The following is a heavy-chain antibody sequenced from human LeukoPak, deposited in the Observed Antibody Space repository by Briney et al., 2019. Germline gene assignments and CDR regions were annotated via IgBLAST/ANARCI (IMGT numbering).Heavy chain of an antibody. CDR3: ARSKRFLEWLLVFDY. Sequence: SVKVSCKASGYTFTSYAISWVRQAPGQGLEWMGGIIPIFGTANYAQKFQGRVTITADESTSTAYMELSSLRSEDTAVYYCARSKRFLEWLLVFDYWGQGTLVTVSS. CDR1: GYTFTSYA. V-gene: IGHV1-69*13. D-gene: IGHD3-3*01. J-gene: IGHJ4*02. CDR2: IIPIFGTA.